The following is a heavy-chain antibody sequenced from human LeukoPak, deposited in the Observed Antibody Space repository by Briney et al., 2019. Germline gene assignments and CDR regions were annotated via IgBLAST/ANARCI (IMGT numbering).Heavy chain of an antibody. V-gene: IGHV1-69*04. D-gene: IGHD3-9*01. CDR1: GGTFSSYA. J-gene: IGHJ3*02. Sequence: SVKVSCKASGGTFSSYAISWVRQAPGQGLEWMGRIIPILGIANYAQKFQGRVTITADKSTSTAYMELSSLRSEDTAVYYCARGVRYFDWLLPGNAFDIWGQGTMVTVSS. CDR3: ARGVRYFDWLLPGNAFDI. CDR2: IIPILGIA.